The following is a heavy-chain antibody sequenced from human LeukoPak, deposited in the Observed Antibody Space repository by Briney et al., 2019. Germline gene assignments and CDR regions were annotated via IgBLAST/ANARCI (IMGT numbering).Heavy chain of an antibody. CDR2: MTTSGNTI. J-gene: IGHJ4*02. Sequence: GGSLRLSCVVSGVTFSGYSMIWVRQAPGKGLEWLSFMTTSGNTIFYAESVKDRFTISRDNAKKSLYLQMNSLRDEDTAVYYCARVGGATAVTMYFEYWGQGTLVTVSS. D-gene: IGHD1-26*01. CDR1: GVTFSGYS. CDR3: ARVGGATAVTMYFEY. V-gene: IGHV3-48*02.